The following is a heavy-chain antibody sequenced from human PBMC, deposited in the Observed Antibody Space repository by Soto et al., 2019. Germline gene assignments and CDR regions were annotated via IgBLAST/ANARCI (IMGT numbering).Heavy chain of an antibody. Sequence: SETLSLTCTVSGGSLGSSGYYWGWIRQSPGKGLEWIGNIYYSGNTFYNPSLKSRVTISVDTSKNQIYLHLSAVTAADTAIFYCASIAAPGTTHFDFWGQGTLVTVS. V-gene: IGHV4-39*01. CDR3: ASIAAPGTTHFDF. CDR1: GGSLGSSGYY. J-gene: IGHJ4*02. CDR2: IYYSGNT. D-gene: IGHD6-13*01.